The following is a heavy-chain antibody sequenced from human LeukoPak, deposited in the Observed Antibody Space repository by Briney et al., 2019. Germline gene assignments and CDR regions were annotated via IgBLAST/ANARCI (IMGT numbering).Heavy chain of an antibody. CDR3: ARGESLLWFGESPLFDY. CDR2: IYYSGST. D-gene: IGHD3-10*01. V-gene: IGHV4-59*01. Sequence: SETLSLTCTVSGVSISSYYWSWIRQPPGKGLEWIGYIYYSGSTNYNPSLKSRVTISVDTSKNQFSLKLSSVTAADTAVYYCARGESLLWFGESPLFDYWGQGTLVTVSS. J-gene: IGHJ4*02. CDR1: GVSISSYY.